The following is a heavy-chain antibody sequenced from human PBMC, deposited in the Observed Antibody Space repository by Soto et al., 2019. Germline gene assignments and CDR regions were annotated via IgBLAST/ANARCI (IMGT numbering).Heavy chain of an antibody. J-gene: IGHJ6*02. Sequence: PGESLNISCKGSGYSFTSYWISWVRQMPGKGLEWMGRIDPSDPYTNYSPSFQGHVTISADKSISTAYLQWSSLKASDTAMYYCASTPITDFWSGPGVHYYYGMDVWGQGTTVTV. CDR1: GYSFTSYW. V-gene: IGHV5-10-1*01. D-gene: IGHD3-3*01. CDR3: ASTPITDFWSGPGVHYYYGMDV. CDR2: IDPSDPYT.